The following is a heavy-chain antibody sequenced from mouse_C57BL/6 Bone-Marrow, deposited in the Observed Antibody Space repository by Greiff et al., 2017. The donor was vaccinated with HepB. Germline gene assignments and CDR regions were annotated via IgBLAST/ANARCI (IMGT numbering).Heavy chain of an antibody. CDR3: ARGWLRRRSPGY. CDR2: ISYDGSN. V-gene: IGHV3-6*01. D-gene: IGHD2-2*01. J-gene: IGHJ2*01. CDR1: GYSITSGYY. Sequence: EVKLMESGPGLVKPSQSLSLTCSVTGYSITSGYYWNWIRQFPGNKLEWMGYISYDGSNNYNPSLKNRISITRDTSKNQFFLKLNSVTTEDTATYYCARGWLRRRSPGYWGQGTTLTVSS.